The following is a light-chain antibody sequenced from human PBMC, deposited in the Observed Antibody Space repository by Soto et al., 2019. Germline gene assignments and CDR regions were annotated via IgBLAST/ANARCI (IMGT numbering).Light chain of an antibody. J-gene: IGLJ1*01. CDR1: KSDVGGYNF. Sequence: QSVLTQPASVSGSPGQSITISCTGTKSDVGGYNFVSWYQQHPGKAPKLMIYDVSNRPSGVSNRFSGSKSGNTASLNISGLQAEDEADYYCSSYTSSSIPYVFGIGTKLTVL. CDR2: DVS. CDR3: SSYTSSSIPYV. V-gene: IGLV2-14*01.